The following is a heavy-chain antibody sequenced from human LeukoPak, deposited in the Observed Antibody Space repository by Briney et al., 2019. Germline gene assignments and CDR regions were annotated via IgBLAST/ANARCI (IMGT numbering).Heavy chain of an antibody. V-gene: IGHV3-23*01. D-gene: IGHD5/OR15-5a*01. CDR3: GKDQRSTFDY. J-gene: IGHJ4*02. CDR1: GFAFSTYA. Sequence: PGGPLRLSCAASGFAFSTYAMSWVGQAPGTGLAWVSALSGSGGSTYYGDSVKGRFTISRDNSKNTLYLQTNSLRAEDTAVYYCGKDQRSTFDYWGQGTLVSVS. CDR2: LSGSGGST.